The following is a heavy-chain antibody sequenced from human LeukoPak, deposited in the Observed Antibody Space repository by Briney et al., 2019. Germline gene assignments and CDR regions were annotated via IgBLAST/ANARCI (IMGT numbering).Heavy chain of an antibody. CDR1: GYTFTGYY. CDR3: ARSLLSDFWSGYFDAFDI. V-gene: IGHV1-2*02. Sequence: ASVKVSCKASGYTFTGYYMHWVRQAPGQGLEWMGWINPNSGGTNYAQKFQGRVTMTRDTSISTAYMELSRLRSDDTAVYYCARSLLSDFWSGYFDAFDIWGQGTMVTVSS. D-gene: IGHD3-3*01. CDR2: INPNSGGT. J-gene: IGHJ3*02.